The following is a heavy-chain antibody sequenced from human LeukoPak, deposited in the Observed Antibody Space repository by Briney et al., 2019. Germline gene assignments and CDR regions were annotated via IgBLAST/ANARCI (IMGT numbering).Heavy chain of an antibody. D-gene: IGHD2-15*01. CDR2: INPNSGGT. J-gene: IGHJ4*02. Sequence: ASVEVSCKASGYTFTGYYMHWVRQAPGQGLEWMGWINPNSGGTNYAQKFQGRVTMTRDTSISTAYMELSRLRSDDTAVYYCARAYCSGGSCYSATDYWGQGTLVTVSS. CDR1: GYTFTGYY. CDR3: ARAYCSGGSCYSATDY. V-gene: IGHV1-2*02.